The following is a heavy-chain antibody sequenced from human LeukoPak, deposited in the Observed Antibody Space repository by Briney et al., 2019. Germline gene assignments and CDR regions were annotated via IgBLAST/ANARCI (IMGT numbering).Heavy chain of an antibody. J-gene: IGHJ6*01. CDR1: GFTFDDYA. V-gene: IGHV3-9*01. D-gene: IGHD3-22*01. CDR3: AKDAKYYYDSSGYDYYYYYGMDV. CDR2: ISWNSGSI. Sequence: PGRSLRLSCAASGFTFDDYAMHCVRQAPGKGLEWVSGISWNSGSIGYAESVKGRFTISRDNAKNSLYLQMTSLIAEDTVLYYCAKDAKYYYDSSGYDYYYYYGMDVWGQGTKVTVS.